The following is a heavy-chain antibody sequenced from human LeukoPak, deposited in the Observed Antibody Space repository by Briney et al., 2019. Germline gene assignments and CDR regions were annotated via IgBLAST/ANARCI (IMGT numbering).Heavy chain of an antibody. CDR1: GGSISSSSYY. CDR3: ARILLTGYLSSPYYFDY. J-gene: IGHJ4*02. V-gene: IGHV4-39*01. Sequence: SEALSLTCTVSGGSISSSSYYWGWIRQPPGKGLEWIGSIYYSGSTYYNPSLKSRVTISVDTSKNQFSLKLSSVTAADTAVYYCARILLTGYLSSPYYFDYWGQGTLVTVSS. CDR2: IYYSGST. D-gene: IGHD3-9*01.